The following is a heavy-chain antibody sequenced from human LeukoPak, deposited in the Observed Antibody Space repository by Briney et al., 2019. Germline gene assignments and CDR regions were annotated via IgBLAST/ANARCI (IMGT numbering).Heavy chain of an antibody. Sequence: KPSETLSLTCTVSGGSISSSSYYWGWIRQPPGKGLEWIGSIYYSGSTYYNPSLKSRVTISVDTSKNQFSLKLSSVTAADTAVYYCAGVYYYDSSGSEDYFDYWGQGTLVTVSS. J-gene: IGHJ4*02. CDR2: IYYSGST. CDR1: GGSISSSSYY. D-gene: IGHD3-22*01. CDR3: AGVYYYDSSGSEDYFDY. V-gene: IGHV4-39*01.